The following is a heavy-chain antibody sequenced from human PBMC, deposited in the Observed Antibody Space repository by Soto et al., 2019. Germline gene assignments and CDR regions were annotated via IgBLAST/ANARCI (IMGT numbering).Heavy chain of an antibody. CDR1: GGSISSYY. Sequence: SETLSLTCTVSGGSISSYYWSWIRQPPGKGLEWIGYIYYSGSTNYNPSLKSRVTISVDTSKNQFSLKLSSVTAADTAVYYCGKDGGAAAATWLDYYYYYGMDVWGQGTTVTVSS. J-gene: IGHJ6*02. D-gene: IGHD6-13*01. V-gene: IGHV4-59*01. CDR2: IYYSGST. CDR3: GKDGGAAAATWLDYYYYYGMDV.